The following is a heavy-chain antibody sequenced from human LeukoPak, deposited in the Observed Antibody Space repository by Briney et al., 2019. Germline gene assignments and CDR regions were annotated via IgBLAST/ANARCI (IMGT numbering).Heavy chain of an antibody. V-gene: IGHV3-7*01. CDR2: IREDGSEK. D-gene: IGHD3-3*01. CDR3: XXLNYDFWSGVWEGYYMDV. CDR1: GFNYSSYT. Sequence: GGSLRLSCAASGFNYSSYTMTWVRQAPGKGLEWVANIREDGSEKYYVDSVKGRFTVSRDNAKNSLYLQVNSLRAEDTAVYYYXXLNYDFWSGVWEGYYMDVWGKGTTVTVSS. J-gene: IGHJ6*03.